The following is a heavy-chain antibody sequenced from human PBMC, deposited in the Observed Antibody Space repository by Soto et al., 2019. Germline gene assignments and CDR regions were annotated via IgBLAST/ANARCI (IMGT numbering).Heavy chain of an antibody. V-gene: IGHV4-34*01. CDR1: GGSFSGYY. Sequence: SETLSLTCAVYGGSFSGYYWSWISQPPGKGLEWIGEINHSGSTNYNPSLKSRVTISVDTSKNQFSLKLSSVTAADTAVYYCARELPGGIAAAYYYYGMDVWGQGTTVTVSS. CDR2: INHSGST. J-gene: IGHJ6*02. CDR3: ARELPGGIAAAYYYYGMDV. D-gene: IGHD6-13*01.